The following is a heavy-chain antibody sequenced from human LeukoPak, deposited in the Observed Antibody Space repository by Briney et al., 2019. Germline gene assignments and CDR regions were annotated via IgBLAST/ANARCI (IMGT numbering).Heavy chain of an antibody. CDR3: VREAGCGWPLDY. J-gene: IGHJ4*02. V-gene: IGHV3-23*01. Sequence: PGGSLRLSCAASGFDFRGACGMGWVRPAPEKGLEWVSTLSGGGETTHYADPVKGRLTISRDNARNTLYLQIDRLRPEDTAIYYCVREAGCGWPLDYWGRGTLGTVSS. CDR2: LSGGGETT. CDR1: GFDFRGACG. D-gene: IGHD6-19*01.